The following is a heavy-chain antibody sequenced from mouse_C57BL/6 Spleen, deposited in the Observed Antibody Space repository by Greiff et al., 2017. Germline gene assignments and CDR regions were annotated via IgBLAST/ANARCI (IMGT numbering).Heavy chain of an antibody. J-gene: IGHJ3*01. CDR3: AREGAYYGNYEFAY. Sequence: VQLQQSGPELVKPGASVKMSCKASGYTFTDYNMHWVKQSHGKSLEWIGYINPNNGGTSYNQKFKGKATLTVNKSSSTAYMELRSLTSEDSAVYYCAREGAYYGNYEFAYWGPETLVTVSA. CDR2: INPNNGGT. CDR1: GYTFTDYN. D-gene: IGHD2-10*01. V-gene: IGHV1-22*01.